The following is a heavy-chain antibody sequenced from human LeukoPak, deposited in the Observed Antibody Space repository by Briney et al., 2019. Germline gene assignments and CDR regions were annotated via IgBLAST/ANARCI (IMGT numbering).Heavy chain of an antibody. V-gene: IGHV5-51*01. J-gene: IGHJ3*02. D-gene: IGHD3-10*01. CDR3: ARQLWFGEFWDDAFDI. CDR2: IYPGDSDT. Sequence: GESLKISCKGSGYSFTSYWIGWVRQMPGKGLEWMGIIYPGDSDTRCSPSFQGQVTISADKSISTAYLQWSSLKASDTAMYYCARQLWFGEFWDDAFDIWGQGTMVTVSS. CDR1: GYSFTSYW.